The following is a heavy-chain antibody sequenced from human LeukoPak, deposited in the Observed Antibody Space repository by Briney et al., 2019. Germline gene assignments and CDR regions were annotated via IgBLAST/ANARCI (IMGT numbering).Heavy chain of an antibody. V-gene: IGHV3-23*01. Sequence: GGSLRLSCAASGFTFSSYAMSWVRQAPGKGLEWASAISGSGGSTYYADSVKGRFTISRDNSKNTLYLQMNSLRAEDTAVYYCAKDHRYSSSSPSGYWGQGTLVTVSS. J-gene: IGHJ4*02. D-gene: IGHD6-6*01. CDR3: AKDHRYSSSSPSGY. CDR2: ISGSGGST. CDR1: GFTFSSYA.